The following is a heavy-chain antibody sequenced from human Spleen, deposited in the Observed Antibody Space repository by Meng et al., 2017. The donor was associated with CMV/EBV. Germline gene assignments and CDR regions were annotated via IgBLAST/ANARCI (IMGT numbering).Heavy chain of an antibody. D-gene: IGHD2-21*01. J-gene: IGHJ4*02. Sequence: GGSLRLSCAASGFTFSSYGMHWVRQAPGKGLEWVAFIRYDGSNKYYADSVKGRFTISRDNSKNTLYLQMSTLRAEDTALYYCAREGGYCGGDCYSFLDHWGQGTLVTVSS. CDR3: AREGGYCGGDCYSFLDH. V-gene: IGHV3-30*02. CDR1: GFTFSSYG. CDR2: IRYDGSNK.